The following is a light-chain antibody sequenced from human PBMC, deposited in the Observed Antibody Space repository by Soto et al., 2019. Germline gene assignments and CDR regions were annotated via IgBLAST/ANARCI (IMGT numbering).Light chain of an antibody. CDR1: SSNIGAASN. V-gene: IGLV1-40*01. CDR3: QSYDFSLTSVV. CDR2: DDN. J-gene: IGLJ2*01. Sequence: QSVLTQPPSVSGAPGQRVTISCTGSSSNIGAASNVYWYQQLPGVAPKLLLYDDNSRPSGVADRFSASKSGTSASLAITGLQAEDEADYYCQSYDFSLTSVVFGGGTKLTVL.